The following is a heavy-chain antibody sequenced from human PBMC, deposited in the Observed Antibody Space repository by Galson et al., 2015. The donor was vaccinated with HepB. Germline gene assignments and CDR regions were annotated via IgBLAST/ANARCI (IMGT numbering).Heavy chain of an antibody. D-gene: IGHD3-10*01. CDR2: INWNGGST. J-gene: IGHJ4*02. V-gene: IGHV3-20*04. CDR1: GFTFDDYG. CDR3: ARALTMVRGAKPASLDY. Sequence: SLRLSCAASGFTFDDYGMSWVRQAPGKGLEWVSGINWNGGSTGYADSVKGRFTISRDNAKNSLYLQMNSLRAEDTALYYCARALTMVRGAKPASLDYWGQGTLVTVSS.